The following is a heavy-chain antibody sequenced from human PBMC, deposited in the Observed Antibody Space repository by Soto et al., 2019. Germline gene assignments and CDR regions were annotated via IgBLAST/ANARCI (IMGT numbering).Heavy chain of an antibody. J-gene: IGHJ4*02. D-gene: IGHD6-13*01. V-gene: IGHV3-48*02. CDR3: ARLSGYSIIWSHPSY. CDR2: ISSSSSTI. CDR1: GFTFSSYS. Sequence: EVQLVESGGGLVQPGGSLRLSCAASGFTFSSYSMNWVRQAPGKGLEWVSYISSSSSTIYYADSVKGRFTISRDNAKSSLYLQINSRRDEDTAVYYCARLSGYSIIWSHPSYWGQGTLVTVSS.